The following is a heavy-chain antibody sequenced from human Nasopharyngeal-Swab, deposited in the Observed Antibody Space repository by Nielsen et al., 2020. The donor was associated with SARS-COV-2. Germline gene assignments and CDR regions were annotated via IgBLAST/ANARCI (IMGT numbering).Heavy chain of an antibody. Sequence: RQAPGKGLEWVSYISSSGSTIYYADSVKGRFTISRGNAKNSLYLQMNSLRAEDTAVYYCARASRFGGRMDVWGKGTTVTVSS. CDR3: ARASRFGGRMDV. V-gene: IGHV3-11*01. D-gene: IGHD3-10*01. J-gene: IGHJ6*04. CDR2: ISSSGSTI.